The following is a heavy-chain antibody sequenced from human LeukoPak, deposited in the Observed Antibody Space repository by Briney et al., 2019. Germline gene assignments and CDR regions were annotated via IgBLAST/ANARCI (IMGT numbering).Heavy chain of an antibody. CDR2: ISSSGSTI. Sequence: PGGSLRLSCAASGFTFSSYEMNWVRQAPGKGLEWLSYISSSGSTIYYADYVKGRFTISRDNAKNSLYLQMNNLRADDTAVYYCARKISGSYYGYIDYWGQGTLVTVSS. CDR1: GFTFSSYE. CDR3: ARKISGSYYGYIDY. D-gene: IGHD1-26*01. V-gene: IGHV3-48*03. J-gene: IGHJ4*02.